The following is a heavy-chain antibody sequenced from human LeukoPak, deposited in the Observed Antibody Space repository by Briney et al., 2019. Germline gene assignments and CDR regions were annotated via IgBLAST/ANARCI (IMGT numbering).Heavy chain of an antibody. Sequence: SETLSLTCSVSGGSISSYYWSWIRQLPGKGLEWIGYIYYSGSTNYNPSLKSRVTISVDTSKNQFSLKLSSVTAADTAVYYCARDSGKLGFDYWGQGTLVTVSS. CDR1: GGSISSYY. D-gene: IGHD7-27*01. CDR2: IYYSGST. CDR3: ARDSGKLGFDY. V-gene: IGHV4-59*01. J-gene: IGHJ4*02.